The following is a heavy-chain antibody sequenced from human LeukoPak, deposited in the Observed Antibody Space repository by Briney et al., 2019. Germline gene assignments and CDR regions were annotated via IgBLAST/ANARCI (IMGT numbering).Heavy chain of an antibody. CDR1: GFTFNIYA. CDR3: AKANWGGDYYFYDALDV. V-gene: IGHV3-23*01. CDR2: ISGIGGTT. J-gene: IGHJ6*02. D-gene: IGHD7-27*01. Sequence: GGSLRLSCAASGFTFNIYAMSWVRQAPGKGLEWVSVISGIGGTTYYADSVKGRFTISRDSSKNTLYLQMNSLRADDTAVYYCAKANWGGDYYFYDALDVWGQGTTVTVSS.